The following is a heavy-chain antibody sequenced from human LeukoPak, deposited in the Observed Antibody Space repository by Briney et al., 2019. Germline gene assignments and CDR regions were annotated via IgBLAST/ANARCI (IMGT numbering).Heavy chain of an antibody. D-gene: IGHD6-19*01. Sequence: GGSLRLSCTASGFTSSNAWMTWVRQVPGKGLEWVSYISSGSSYTNYADSVKGRFTISRDNAKNSLYLQMNSLRAEDTAVYYCARIPYSSGWSSDYWGQGTLVTVSS. J-gene: IGHJ4*02. CDR2: ISSGSSYT. CDR3: ARIPYSSGWSSDY. CDR1: GFTSSNAW. V-gene: IGHV3-11*03.